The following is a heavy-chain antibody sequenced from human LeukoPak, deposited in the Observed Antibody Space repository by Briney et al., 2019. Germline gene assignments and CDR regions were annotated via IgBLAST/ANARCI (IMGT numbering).Heavy chain of an antibody. V-gene: IGHV4-34*01. J-gene: IGHJ4*02. D-gene: IGHD5-24*01. CDR1: GGASSGYY. Sequence: SETLSLTCAVYGGASSGYYGTWMRQAPGKGLEWIGEIDHQGSTNYNPSLKSRVTISVDTSKSQFSLRLSSVTAADTAVYYCAWTRDGYLRYWGQGTLISVSS. CDR2: IDHQGST. CDR3: AWTRDGYLRY.